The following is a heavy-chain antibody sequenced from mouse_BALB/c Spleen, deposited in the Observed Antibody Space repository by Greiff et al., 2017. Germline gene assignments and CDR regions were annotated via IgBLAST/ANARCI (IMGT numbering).Heavy chain of an antibody. Sequence: DVKLVESGGDLVKPGGSLKLSCAASGFTFSSYGMSWVRQTPDKRLEWVATISSGGSYTYYPDSVKGRFTISRDNAKNTLYLQMSSLKSEDTAMYYCASDYDYDDSYAMDYWGQGTSVTVSS. CDR1: GFTFSSYG. CDR3: ASDYDYDDSYAMDY. D-gene: IGHD2-4*01. J-gene: IGHJ4*01. V-gene: IGHV5-6*02. CDR2: ISSGGSYT.